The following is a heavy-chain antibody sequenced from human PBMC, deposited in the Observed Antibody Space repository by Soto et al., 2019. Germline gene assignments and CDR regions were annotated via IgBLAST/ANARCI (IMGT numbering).Heavy chain of an antibody. D-gene: IGHD5-12*01. J-gene: IGHJ4*02. V-gene: IGHV3-48*02. Sequence: EVQLVESGGGLVQPGGSLRLSCAASGFTFSSYSMNWVRQAPGKGLEWVSYISSSSSTIYYADSVKGRFTISRDNAKNSLYLQMNSLGDEDTAVYYCARGWLRLLLDYWGQGTLVTVSS. CDR3: ARGWLRLLLDY. CDR1: GFTFSSYS. CDR2: ISSSSSTI.